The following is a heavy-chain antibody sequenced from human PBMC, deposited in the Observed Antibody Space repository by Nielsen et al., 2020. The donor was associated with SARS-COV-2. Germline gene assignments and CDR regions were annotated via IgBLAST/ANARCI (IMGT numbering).Heavy chain of an antibody. Sequence: SETLSLTCTVSGGSISTSSWSWIRQPPGKALEWIGYISDSGSTNYNPSLKSRVTLSMDKSKRQFSLRLTSVSAADTAVYFCARGDLVVVPSPILGLGPFFYYFYLDVWGKGTTVIVSS. CDR1: GGSISTSS. J-gene: IGHJ6*03. V-gene: IGHV4-59*12. CDR3: ARGDLVVVPSPILGLGPFFYYFYLDV. CDR2: ISDSGST. D-gene: IGHD2-2*01.